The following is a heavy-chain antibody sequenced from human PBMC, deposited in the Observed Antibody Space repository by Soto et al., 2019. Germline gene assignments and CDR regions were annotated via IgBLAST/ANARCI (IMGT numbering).Heavy chain of an antibody. V-gene: IGHV3-74*01. Sequence: EVQLVESGGGLVQPGGSLRLSCAASGFSFSSYWIHWVRQAPGKGLVWVSRIKTDGSSTDYADSVKGRFTISRDNAKNTLSLQMNSLSAEDTAVYYCAKRYGNTYGLFHWGQGTLVTVSS. J-gene: IGHJ4*02. D-gene: IGHD5-18*01. CDR3: AKRYGNTYGLFH. CDR2: IKTDGSST. CDR1: GFSFSSYW.